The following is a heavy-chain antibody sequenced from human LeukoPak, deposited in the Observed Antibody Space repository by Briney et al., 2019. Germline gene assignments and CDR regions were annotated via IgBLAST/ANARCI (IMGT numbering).Heavy chain of an antibody. CDR3: ASYLYWWSDLGY. D-gene: IGHD2-8*02. CDR1: GFTFCDYW. V-gene: IGHV3-7*01. J-gene: IGHJ4*02. CDR2: IRRDGSEK. Sequence: RGSLRLSSAASGFTFCDYWLTSVRQAPGKGLEWVANIRRDGSEKYYVDSVRGRFTIYRDNAKNSLYLQMNSLRVEDMAVYYCASYLYWWSDLGYWGQGTLVSVSS.